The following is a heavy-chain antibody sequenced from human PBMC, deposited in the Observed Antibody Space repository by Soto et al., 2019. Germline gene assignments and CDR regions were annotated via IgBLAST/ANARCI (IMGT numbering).Heavy chain of an antibody. CDR3: ARTGVTIFGVVLDY. CDR2: TYYRSKWYN. Sequence: SRTLSLTCAISGDSVSSNSAALNLIRQSASRGLEWLGRTYYRSKWYNDYAVSVKSRITINPDTSKNQFSLQLNSVTPEDTAVYYCARTGVTIFGVVLDYWGQGTLVTVSS. D-gene: IGHD3-3*01. J-gene: IGHJ4*02. CDR1: GDSVSSNSAA. V-gene: IGHV6-1*01.